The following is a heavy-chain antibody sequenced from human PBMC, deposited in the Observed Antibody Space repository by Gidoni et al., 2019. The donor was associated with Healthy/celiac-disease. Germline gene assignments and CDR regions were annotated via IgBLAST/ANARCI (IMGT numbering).Heavy chain of an antibody. Sequence: QVQLQASGPGLVKPSGTLFLTCAVSGGSISSSNWWRWVRQPPGTGLEWIGEIYHSGSTNYNPSLKSRVTISVDKSKNQFSLKLSSVTAADTAVYYCARDKGWLLFFDYWGQGTLVTVSS. J-gene: IGHJ4*02. CDR3: ARDKGWLLFFDY. CDR1: GGSISSSNW. D-gene: IGHD3-3*01. V-gene: IGHV4-4*02. CDR2: IYHSGST.